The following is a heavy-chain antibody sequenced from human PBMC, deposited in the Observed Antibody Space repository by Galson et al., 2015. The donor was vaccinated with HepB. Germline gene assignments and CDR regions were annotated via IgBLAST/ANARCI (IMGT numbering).Heavy chain of an antibody. CDR1: GGSFSGYY. CDR3: ARGGIAVAGTGWFDP. Sequence: LSLTCAVYGGSFSGYYWSWIRQPPGKGLEWIGEINHSGSTNYNPSLKSRVTISVDTSKNQFSLKLSSVTAADTAVYYCARGGIAVAGTGWFDPWGQGTLVTVSS. J-gene: IGHJ5*02. CDR2: INHSGST. V-gene: IGHV4-34*01. D-gene: IGHD6-19*01.